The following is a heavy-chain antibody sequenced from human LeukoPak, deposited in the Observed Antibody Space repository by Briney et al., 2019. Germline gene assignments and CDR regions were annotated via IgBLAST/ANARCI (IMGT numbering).Heavy chain of an antibody. CDR1: GFTFSSYS. D-gene: IGHD5-24*01. CDR2: ISSSSSYI. V-gene: IGHV3-21*01. CDR3: ARAREYYYYYGLDV. Sequence: PGGSLRLSCAASGFTFSSYSMNWVRQAPGKGLEWVSSISSSSSYIYYADSVKGRFTISRDNAKNTLYLQMNSLRAEDAAVYYCARAREYYYYYGLDVWGQGTTVTVSS. J-gene: IGHJ6*02.